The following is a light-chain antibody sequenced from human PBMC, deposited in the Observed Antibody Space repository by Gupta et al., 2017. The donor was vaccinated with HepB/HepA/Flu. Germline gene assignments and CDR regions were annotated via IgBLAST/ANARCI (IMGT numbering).Light chain of an antibody. CDR2: DAS. CDR1: QSISGY. CDR3: QQRSNWPLT. J-gene: IGKJ4*01. Sequence: EIVLTQSPVTLSLSPGERATLSCRASQSISGYLAWYQQRPGQAPRLLIYDASNRATGIPARFSGSRSGTDFTLTISSLEPEDFAVYYCQQRSNWPLTFGGGTKVEIK. V-gene: IGKV3-11*01.